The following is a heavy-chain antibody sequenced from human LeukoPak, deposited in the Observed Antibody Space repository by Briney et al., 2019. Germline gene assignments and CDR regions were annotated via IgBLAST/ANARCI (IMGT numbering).Heavy chain of an antibody. J-gene: IGHJ4*02. Sequence: GGSLRLSCAAPGFTFSGSAMHWVRQASGKGLEWVGRIRGKANSYATAYAASVKGRFTISRDDSKNTAYLQMNSLKTEDTAVYYCIPGGPIVGATTFDYWGQGTLVTVSS. CDR3: IPGGPIVGATTFDY. CDR1: GFTFSGSA. D-gene: IGHD1-26*01. CDR2: IRGKANSYAT. V-gene: IGHV3-73*01.